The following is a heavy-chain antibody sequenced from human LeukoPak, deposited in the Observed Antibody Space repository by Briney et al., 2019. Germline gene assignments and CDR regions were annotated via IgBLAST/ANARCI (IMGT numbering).Heavy chain of an antibody. J-gene: IGHJ5*02. Sequence: SETLSLTCNVSGGSISNSYWSWIRQPPGKGLEWIGYIYYSGTTNYNPSLKSRVTISVDTSKNQFSLKANSVTAADTAVYYCARTTPTYYDILTGYYGKFDPWGQGTPVTVS. CDR1: GGSISNSY. D-gene: IGHD3-9*01. CDR3: ARTTPTYYDILTGYYGKFDP. CDR2: IYYSGTT. V-gene: IGHV4-59*01.